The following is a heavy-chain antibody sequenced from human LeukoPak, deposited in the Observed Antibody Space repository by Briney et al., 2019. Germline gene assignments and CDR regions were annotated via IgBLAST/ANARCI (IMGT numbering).Heavy chain of an antibody. CDR1: GFTFSSYA. D-gene: IGHD1-1*01. CDR2: ISGSGGST. J-gene: IGHJ5*02. CDR3: AKVPFRGTTAYNWFDP. Sequence: QTGGSLRLSCAASGFTFSSYAMSWVRQAPGKGLEWVSAISGSGGSTYYADSVKGRFTISRDNSKNTLYLQMNSLRAEDTAVYYCAKVPFRGTTAYNWFDPWGQGTLVTVSS. V-gene: IGHV3-23*01.